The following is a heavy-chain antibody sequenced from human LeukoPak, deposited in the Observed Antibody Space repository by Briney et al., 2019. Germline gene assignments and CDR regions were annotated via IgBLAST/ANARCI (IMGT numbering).Heavy chain of an antibody. CDR1: GFTVSSNY. Sequence: GSLRLSCAASGFTVSSNYMSWVRQAPGKGLEWVSVIYSGGSTYYADSVKGRFTISRDNSKNTLYLQMNSLRAEDTAVYYCARCTYYYYYMDVWGKGTTVTISS. J-gene: IGHJ6*03. V-gene: IGHV3-53*01. CDR2: IYSGGST. D-gene: IGHD2-8*01. CDR3: ARCTYYYYYMDV.